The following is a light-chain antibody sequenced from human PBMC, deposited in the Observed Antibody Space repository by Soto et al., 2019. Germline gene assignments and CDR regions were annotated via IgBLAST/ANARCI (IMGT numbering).Light chain of an antibody. Sequence: QSALTQPRSVSGSPGQSVTISCTGTSSDVGGYNFVSWYQQHPGKVPKLMIYDVSQRPSGVPDRFSGSKSGNTASLTISGLQAEDEADYYCAAWADSLNGFYVFGTGTKVTV. CDR3: AAWADSLNGFYV. CDR2: DVS. V-gene: IGLV2-11*01. J-gene: IGLJ1*01. CDR1: SSDVGGYNF.